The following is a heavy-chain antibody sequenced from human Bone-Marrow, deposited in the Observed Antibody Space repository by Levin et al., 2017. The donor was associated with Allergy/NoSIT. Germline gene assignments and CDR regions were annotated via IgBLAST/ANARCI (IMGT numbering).Heavy chain of an antibody. V-gene: IGHV4-4*07. CDR3: ARDRGFSFGYWDD. Sequence: PSETLSLTCTVSGGSIISYYWSWIRQPAGKGLEWIGRIYTSGSTNYNPSLKSRVTMSVDTSKNQFSLRLTSVTVADAAVYYCARDRGFSFGYWDDWGQGTLVTVSS. CDR2: IYTSGST. J-gene: IGHJ4*02. CDR1: GGSIISYY. D-gene: IGHD3-22*01.